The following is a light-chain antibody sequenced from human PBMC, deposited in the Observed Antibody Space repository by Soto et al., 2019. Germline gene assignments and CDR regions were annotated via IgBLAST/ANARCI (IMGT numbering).Light chain of an antibody. Sequence: DIQMTQSPSTLFASLGDRVTITCRASQSIGTWLAWYQQKPGKAPKLLIYDASSLESGVPSRFSGSGSGTEFTLTISSLQPDDFATYYCQHYNSYSEAFGQET. CDR2: DAS. V-gene: IGKV1-5*01. CDR1: QSIGTW. CDR3: QHYNSYSEA. J-gene: IGKJ1*01.